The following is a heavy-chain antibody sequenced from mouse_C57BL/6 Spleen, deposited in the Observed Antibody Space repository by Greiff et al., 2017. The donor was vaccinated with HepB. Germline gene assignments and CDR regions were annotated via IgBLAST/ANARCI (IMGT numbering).Heavy chain of an antibody. CDR2: ISSGGDYI. CDR1: GFTFSSYA. D-gene: IGHD1-1*01. V-gene: IGHV5-9-1*02. J-gene: IGHJ1*03. CDR3: TREPYGSSDWYFEV. Sequence: EVQLVESGEGLVKPGGSLKLSCAASGFTFSSYAMSWVRQTPEKRLEWVAYISSGGDYIYYADTVKGRFTISRDNARNTLYLQMSSLKSEDTAMYYCTREPYGSSDWYFEVWGTGTTVTVSS.